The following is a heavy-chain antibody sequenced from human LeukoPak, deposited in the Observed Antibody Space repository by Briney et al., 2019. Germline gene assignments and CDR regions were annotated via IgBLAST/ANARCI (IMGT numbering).Heavy chain of an antibody. V-gene: IGHV3-66*01. CDR1: GFTVSGNY. D-gene: IGHD3-10*01. J-gene: IGHJ4*02. CDR2: IYSGGST. Sequence: GGSLRLSCAASGFTVSGNYMSWVRQAPGKGLEWVSVIYSGGSTYYADSVKGRFTISRDNSKNTLYLQMNSLRAEDTAVYYCARDSMYYYGSGSSKGNYWGRGTLVTVSS. CDR3: ARDSMYYYGSGSSKGNY.